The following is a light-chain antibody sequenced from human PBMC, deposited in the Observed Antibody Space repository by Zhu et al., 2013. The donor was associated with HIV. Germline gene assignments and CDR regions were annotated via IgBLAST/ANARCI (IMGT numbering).Light chain of an antibody. CDR3: TSYAGSNNLV. V-gene: IGLV2-8*01. CDR2: DVS. CDR1: SSDIGGYNY. Sequence: QSALTQPPSASGSPGLSVTISCTGTSSDIGGYNYVPWYQQHPGKAPKFIIYDVSHRPSGVPDRFSGSKSGNTASLTVSGLQADDEADYYCTSYAGSNNLVFGGGTKLTVL. J-gene: IGLJ3*02.